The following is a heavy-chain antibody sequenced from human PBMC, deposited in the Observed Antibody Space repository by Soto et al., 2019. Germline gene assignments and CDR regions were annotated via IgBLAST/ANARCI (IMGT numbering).Heavy chain of an antibody. D-gene: IGHD3-9*01. CDR3: AKEPIYYDIWTGYYPPYY. CDR1: GFTFSSYA. V-gene: IGHV3-23*01. CDR2: ISGSGGST. Sequence: PGGSLRLSCAASGFTFSSYAMSWVRQAPGKGLEWVSAISGSGGSTYYADSVKGRFTISRDNSKNTLYLQMNSLRAEDTAVYYCAKEPIYYDIWTGYYPPYYWGQGTLVTVS. J-gene: IGHJ4*02.